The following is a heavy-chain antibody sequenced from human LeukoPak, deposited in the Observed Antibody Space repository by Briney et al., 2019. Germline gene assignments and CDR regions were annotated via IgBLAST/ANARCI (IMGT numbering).Heavy chain of an antibody. V-gene: IGHV3-30*18. Sequence: GGSLRLSCAASGFTFSSYVMHWVRQAPGKGLEWVAVISYDGSNKYYADSVKGRFTISRDNSKNTLYLQMNSLRAEDTAVYYCAKDTHGGVDYWGQGTLVTVSS. J-gene: IGHJ4*02. CDR1: GFTFSSYV. CDR2: ISYDGSNK. D-gene: IGHD4-23*01. CDR3: AKDTHGGVDY.